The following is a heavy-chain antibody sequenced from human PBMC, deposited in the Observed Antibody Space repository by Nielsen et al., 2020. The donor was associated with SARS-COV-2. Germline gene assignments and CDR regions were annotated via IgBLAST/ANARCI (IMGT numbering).Heavy chain of an antibody. J-gene: IGHJ5*02. D-gene: IGHD3-3*01. CDR3: ARHLSITIFGVVISPAWFDP. CDR2: IYYSGST. Sequence: WVRQAPGKGLEWIGSIYYSGSTYYNPSLKSRVTISVDTSKNQFSLKLSSVTAADTAVYYCARHLSITIFGVVISPAWFDPWGQGTLVTVSS. V-gene: IGHV4-39*01.